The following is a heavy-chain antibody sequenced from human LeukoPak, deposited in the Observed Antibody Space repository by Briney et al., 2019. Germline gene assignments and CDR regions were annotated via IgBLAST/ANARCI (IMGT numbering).Heavy chain of an antibody. CDR1: GGSISSYY. CDR2: IYYSGST. V-gene: IGHV4-59*01. Sequence: PSETLSLTCTVSGGSISSYYWSWIRQPPGKGLEWIGYIYYSGSTNYNPSLKSRGTISVDTSKNQFSLKLSSVTAADTAVYYCARLRGSSLDAFDIWGQGTMVTVSS. J-gene: IGHJ3*02. D-gene: IGHD6-13*01. CDR3: ARLRGSSLDAFDI.